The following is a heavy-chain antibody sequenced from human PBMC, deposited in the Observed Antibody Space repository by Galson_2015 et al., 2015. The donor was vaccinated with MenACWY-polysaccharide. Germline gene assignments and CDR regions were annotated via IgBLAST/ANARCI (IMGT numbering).Heavy chain of an antibody. CDR1: GFTLTNYG. CDR2: ISYDGSDK. J-gene: IGHJ4*02. Sequence: SLRLSCAASGFTLTNYGMHWVRQAPGKGLEWVAVISYDGSDKRYADSVKDRFTISRDISKNTVYLQMNSLRNEDTAVYYCAKGVGTWTLVTPDYWGQGTLVTVSS. V-gene: IGHV3-30*18. D-gene: IGHD1-1*01. CDR3: AKGVGTWTLVTPDY.